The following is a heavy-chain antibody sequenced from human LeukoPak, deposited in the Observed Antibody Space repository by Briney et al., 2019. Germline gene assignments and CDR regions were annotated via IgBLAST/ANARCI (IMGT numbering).Heavy chain of an antibody. D-gene: IGHD3-22*01. V-gene: IGHV3-23*01. Sequence: GGSLRLSCAASGFTFSSYAMSWVRQAPGKGLVWVSAISGSGGSTYYADSVKGRFTISRDNSKNTLYLQMNSLRAEDTAVYYCAKATPNYYDSSAIKGGFDYWGQGTLVTVSS. J-gene: IGHJ4*02. CDR1: GFTFSSYA. CDR2: ISGSGGST. CDR3: AKATPNYYDSSAIKGGFDY.